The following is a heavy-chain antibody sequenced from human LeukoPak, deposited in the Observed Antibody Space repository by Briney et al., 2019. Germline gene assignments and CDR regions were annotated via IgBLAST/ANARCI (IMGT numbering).Heavy chain of an antibody. CDR3: ARLRITMVRGVIVHYFDY. J-gene: IGHJ4*02. CDR2: IKQDGSEK. V-gene: IGHV3-7*01. CDR1: GFTFSSYW. Sequence: GGSLRLSCAASGFTFSSYWMSWVRQAPGKGLEWVANIKQDGSEKYYVDSVKGRFTISRDNAKNSLYLQMNSLRAEDTAVYYCARLRITMVRGVIVHYFDYWGQGTLVTVSS. D-gene: IGHD3-10*01.